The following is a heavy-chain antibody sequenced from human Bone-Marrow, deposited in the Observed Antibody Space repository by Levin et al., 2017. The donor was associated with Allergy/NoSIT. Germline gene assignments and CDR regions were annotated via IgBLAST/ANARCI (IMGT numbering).Heavy chain of an antibody. CDR2: IYSSGST. D-gene: IGHD4/OR15-4a*01. CDR3: AREVILSGANFFDP. CDR1: GLSMDDYY. J-gene: IGHJ5*02. V-gene: IGHV4-59*03. Sequence: SQTLSLPCTVSGLSMDDYYWTWIRQAPGKGLEWIGYIYSSGSTHYNPSLQSRATISVDTSKKQFSLRLTSVTAADTAFYYCAREVILSGANFFDPWGQGTLVTVSS.